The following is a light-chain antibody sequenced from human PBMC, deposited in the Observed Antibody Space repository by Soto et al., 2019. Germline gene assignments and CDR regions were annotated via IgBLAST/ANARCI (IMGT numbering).Light chain of an antibody. CDR3: SSYTSSSTLP. Sequence: QSALTQPASVSGSPGQSITISCTGTSSDVGGYNYVSWYQQHPGKAPKLMIYDVSNRPSGVSNRFSDSKSGNTASLTISGLQAEDEADYYCSSYTSSSTLPFGGGTKLTVL. CDR2: DVS. CDR1: SSDVGGYNY. V-gene: IGLV2-14*01. J-gene: IGLJ2*01.